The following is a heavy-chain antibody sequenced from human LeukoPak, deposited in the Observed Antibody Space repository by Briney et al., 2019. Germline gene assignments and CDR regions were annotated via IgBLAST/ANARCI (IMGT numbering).Heavy chain of an antibody. CDR2: IYSGGST. V-gene: IGHV3-53*01. J-gene: IGHJ4*02. Sequence: GGSLRLSCAASGFTVSSNYMSWVRQAPGKGLEWVSVIYSGGSTYYADSVKGRFTISRDNSKNTLYLQMNSLRAEDTAVYYCAKEEVPAARSYFDYWGQGTLVTVSS. CDR3: AKEEVPAARSYFDY. CDR1: GFTVSSNY. D-gene: IGHD2-2*01.